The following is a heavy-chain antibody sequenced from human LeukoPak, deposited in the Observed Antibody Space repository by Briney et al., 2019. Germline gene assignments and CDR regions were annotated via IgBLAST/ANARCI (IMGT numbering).Heavy chain of an antibody. CDR2: IYYSGST. D-gene: IGHD6-13*01. CDR3: AREAPSSWRTFDP. V-gene: IGHV4-59*01. CDR1: GGSISSYY. J-gene: IGHJ5*02. Sequence: SETLSLTCTVSGGSISSYYWSWIRQPPGKGLEWIGYIYYSGSTNYNPSLKSRATISVDTSKNQFSLKLSSVTAADTAVYYCAREAPSSWRTFDPWGQGTLVTVSS.